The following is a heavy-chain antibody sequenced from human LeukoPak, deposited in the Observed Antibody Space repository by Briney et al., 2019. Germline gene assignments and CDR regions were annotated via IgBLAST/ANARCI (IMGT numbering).Heavy chain of an antibody. CDR2: IYTTGIT. J-gene: IGHJ5*02. CDR1: GGSMKSGSYY. V-gene: IGHV4-61*02. Sequence: SETLSLTCTVSGGSMKSGSYYWSWIRQPAGKGLEWIGRIYTTGITIYNPSLKSRVTTSVDTSKNQFSLNLSSVTAADTALYYLARDVTYASGNFYDFPWFAPGGRGSLATVSS. D-gene: IGHD3-10*01. CDR3: ARDVTYASGNFYDFPWFAP.